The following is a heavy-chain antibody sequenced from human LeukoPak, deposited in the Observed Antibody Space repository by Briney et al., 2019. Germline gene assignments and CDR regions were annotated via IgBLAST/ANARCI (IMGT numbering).Heavy chain of an antibody. CDR1: GFTFSSYG. CDR2: ISSSGNTI. D-gene: IGHD5/OR15-5a*01. CDR3: ARDVLR. J-gene: IGHJ1*01. V-gene: IGHV3-48*03. Sequence: GGSLRLSCAASGFTFSSYGMNWVRQAPGKGLEWVSYISSSGNTIYYADSVKGRFTISRDNAKNTLYLQMNSLRPEDTAVYYCARDVLRRGQGILVTVSS.